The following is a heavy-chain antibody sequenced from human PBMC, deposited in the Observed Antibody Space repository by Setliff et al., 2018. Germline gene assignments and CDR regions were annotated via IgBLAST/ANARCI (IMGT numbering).Heavy chain of an antibody. Sequence: GGSLRLSCGASGFTYNNDWVSWVRQAPGKGLEWLASINPDGSDIYYADPVKGRFTISRDNAENSLSLQMNNLRTEDTAVYYCFGAGTCSYWGQGTLVTVSS. V-gene: IGHV3-7*01. J-gene: IGHJ4*02. CDR3: FGAGTCSY. CDR2: INPDGSDI. CDR1: GFTYNNDW. D-gene: IGHD3-10*01.